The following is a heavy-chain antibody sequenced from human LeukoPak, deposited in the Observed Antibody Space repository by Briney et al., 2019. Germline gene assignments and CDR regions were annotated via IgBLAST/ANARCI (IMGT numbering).Heavy chain of an antibody. V-gene: IGHV3-21*01. CDR2: ISSSSGYK. D-gene: IGHD6-6*01. Sequence: TGGSLRLSCAASGFIFSSYSMTRVRQAPGKGLEWVSSISSSSGYKYYADSVKGRFTISRDNAKNSLYLQMDSLRAEDAAVYYCARTSGESTAALRAPFDYWGQGTLATVSS. CDR1: GFIFSSYS. J-gene: IGHJ4*02. CDR3: ARTSGESTAALRAPFDY.